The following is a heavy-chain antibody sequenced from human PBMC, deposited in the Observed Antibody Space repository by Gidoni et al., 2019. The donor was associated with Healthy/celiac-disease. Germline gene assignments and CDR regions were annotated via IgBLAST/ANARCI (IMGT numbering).Heavy chain of an antibody. D-gene: IGHD3-22*01. CDR1: GYSLTSYW. CDR3: ARAHYYDSSGYYSHFDY. CDR2: IYPGDSDT. V-gene: IGHV5-51*01. J-gene: IGHJ4*02. Sequence: EVQLVQSGAELKNPGESLKISSTGSGYSLTSYWIGWVRQMPRKGLEWMGIIYPGDSDTRYSPSFQGQVTISADMAISTAYLQWSSLKASDTAMYYCARAHYYDSSGYYSHFDYWGQGTLVTVSS.